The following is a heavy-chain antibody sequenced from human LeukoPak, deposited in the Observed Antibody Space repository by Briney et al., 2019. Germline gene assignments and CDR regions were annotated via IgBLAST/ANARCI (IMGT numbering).Heavy chain of an antibody. J-gene: IGHJ3*02. D-gene: IGHD6-13*01. V-gene: IGHV3-11*04. CDR1: GFTFSDYY. CDR3: ARDRIAAAYDAFDI. CDR2: IGIGDTTI. Sequence: GGSLRLSCAASGFTFSDYYVNWIRQAPGKGLEWLSYIGIGDTTIYYADSVKGRFTISRDNAKNSLYLQMNSLRAEDTAVYYCARDRIAAAYDAFDIWGQGTMVTVSS.